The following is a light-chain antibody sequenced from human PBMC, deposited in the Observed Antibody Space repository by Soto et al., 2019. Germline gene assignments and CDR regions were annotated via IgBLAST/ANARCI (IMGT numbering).Light chain of an antibody. CDR3: SSYTSSSTDV. CDR2: DVS. V-gene: IGLV2-14*01. CDR1: SSDVGFSNY. J-gene: IGLJ1*01. Sequence: QSVLTQPASVSGSPGQSITISCTGTSSDVGFSNYVFWYQQHPGKAPKLIISDVSNRPSGVSNRFSGSKSGNTASLTISGLQAEDEADYYCSSYTSSSTDVFGTGTKVPVL.